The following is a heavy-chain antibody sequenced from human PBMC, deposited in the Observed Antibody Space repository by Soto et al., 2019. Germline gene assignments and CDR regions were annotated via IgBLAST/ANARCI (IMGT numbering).Heavy chain of an antibody. CDR2: IGPESGAT. J-gene: IGHJ4*02. D-gene: IGHD1-26*01. Sequence: ASVKVSCKASGYTFTGHYIHWVRQAPEQGPEWMGEIGPESGATRYAQKFQGRVTMTRDTSITTVYMELKNLSPDDTAVYYCGRGRSGQIVVFYWGQRTPVTVSS. CDR1: GYTFTGHY. V-gene: IGHV1-2*02. CDR3: GRGRSGQIVVFY.